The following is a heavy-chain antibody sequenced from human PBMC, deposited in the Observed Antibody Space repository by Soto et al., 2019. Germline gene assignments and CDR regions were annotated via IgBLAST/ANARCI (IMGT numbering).Heavy chain of an antibody. CDR1: RYTFTSHG. CDR3: ARLLTEGATFREDAFDI. V-gene: IGHV1-18*01. Sequence: QVELMQSGGEVKRPGASVKVSCKSSRYTFTSHGISWVRQAPGQGLEWMGCVSTYNGKTDSAQKSQGRVTMTADTRTNTAYMELRSLRSDATDVYYCARLLTEGATFREDAFDIWGQGTKVTVSS. J-gene: IGHJ3*02. CDR2: VSTYNGKT. D-gene: IGHD1-26*01.